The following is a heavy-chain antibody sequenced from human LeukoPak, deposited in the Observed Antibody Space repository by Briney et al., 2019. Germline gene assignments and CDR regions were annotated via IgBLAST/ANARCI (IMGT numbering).Heavy chain of an antibody. CDR3: ARKRGDYNAFDI. Sequence: GASVKVSCKASGYTFTSYDINWVRQATGQGLEWMGWMNPNSGNTGYAQKFQGRVTMTRNTSISTAYMELSSLRAEDTAVYYCARKRGDYNAFDIWGQGTMVTVSS. D-gene: IGHD4-17*01. CDR1: GYTFTSYD. V-gene: IGHV1-8*01. J-gene: IGHJ3*02. CDR2: MNPNSGNT.